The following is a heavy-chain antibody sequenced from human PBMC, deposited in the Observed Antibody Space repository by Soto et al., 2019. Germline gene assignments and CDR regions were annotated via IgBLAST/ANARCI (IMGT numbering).Heavy chain of an antibody. Sequence: ASVKVSCKASGYTFTSYAMHWVRQAPGQRLEWMGWINAGNGNTYYADSVKGRFTISRDNSKNTLYLQMNSLRAEDTAVYYCAKGGCSGGNCSPNWFDPWGQGTLVTVSS. J-gene: IGHJ5*02. CDR3: AKGGCSGGNCSPNWFDP. V-gene: IGHV1-3*01. D-gene: IGHD2-15*01. CDR1: GYTFTSYA. CDR2: INAGNGNT.